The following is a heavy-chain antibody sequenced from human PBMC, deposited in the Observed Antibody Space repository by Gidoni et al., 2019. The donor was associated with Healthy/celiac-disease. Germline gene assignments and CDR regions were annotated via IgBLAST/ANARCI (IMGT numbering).Heavy chain of an antibody. J-gene: IGHJ4*02. CDR1: VGPFSSYA. CDR3: ARGRPRRGSADY. D-gene: IGHD3-10*01. CDR2: IIPIFGTA. V-gene: IGHV1-69*06. Sequence: QVQLVQSGAEVNQPGSSVKFSCKSSVGPFSSYAIRWVRQAPGHGLEWMGGIIPIFGTADYAQKFQGRDTINADKSKSTAYMELSSLRSEDTAVYYWARGRPRRGSADYWGQGTLVTVSS.